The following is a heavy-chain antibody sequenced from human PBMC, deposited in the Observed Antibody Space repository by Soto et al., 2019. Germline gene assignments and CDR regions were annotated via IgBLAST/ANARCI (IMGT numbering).Heavy chain of an antibody. CDR3: AREGPDIVVEPDDVNLFDP. CDR1: GYTFTSYY. J-gene: IGHJ5*02. D-gene: IGHD2-2*01. V-gene: IGHV1-46*03. Sequence: ASLKVSCKASGYTFTSYYMHWVRQAPGQGLEWMGIINPSGGSTSYAQKFQGRVTMTRDTSTSTVYMELSSLRSEDTAVYYCAREGPDIVVEPDDVNLFDPWGQGTLVTVSS. CDR2: INPSGGST.